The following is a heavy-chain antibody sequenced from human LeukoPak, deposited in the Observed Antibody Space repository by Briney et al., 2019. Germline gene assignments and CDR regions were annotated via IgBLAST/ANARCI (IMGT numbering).Heavy chain of an antibody. J-gene: IGHJ4*02. Sequence: PGGSLRLSCIGSGFTFSTFAMHWVRQAPGKGLEWVALISYNVSYNDYADSVKGRFTISRDNAENSLYLQMNSLRADDTAVYYCARESGWSFFDYWGQGTLVTVSS. CDR2: ISYNVSYN. CDR3: ARESGWSFFDY. V-gene: IGHV3-30-3*01. D-gene: IGHD6-13*01. CDR1: GFTFSTFA.